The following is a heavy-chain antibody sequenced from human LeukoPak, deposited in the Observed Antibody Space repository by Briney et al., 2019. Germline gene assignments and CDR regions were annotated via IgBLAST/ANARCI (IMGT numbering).Heavy chain of an antibody. V-gene: IGHV5-51*01. CDR2: IYPSDSNI. J-gene: IGHJ6*03. CDR3: AWVKASSGYYYNDMAV. CDR1: GYNFTSYW. Sequence: GESLKISCKVSGYNFTSYWIGWVRQMPGKGLEWMGIIYPSDSNIRYSPSLQGQVTISADKSINTAYLQWSSLKASDTAIDYCAWVKASSGYYYNDMAVWGKGTTVTVSS. D-gene: IGHD3-22*01.